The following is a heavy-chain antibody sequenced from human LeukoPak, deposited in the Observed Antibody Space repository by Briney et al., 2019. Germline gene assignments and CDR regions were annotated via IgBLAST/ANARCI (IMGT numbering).Heavy chain of an antibody. D-gene: IGHD6-13*01. Sequence: SSETLSLTCAVSGDSVSSGDYPWSWIRQPPGKGLEWIGFIYHGGSTYYNPSLKSRVTISVDTSKNQFSLKLSSVTAADTAVYYCAASIAAASGPNWFDPWGQGTLVTVSS. CDR3: AASIAAASGPNWFDP. V-gene: IGHV4-30-2*01. CDR2: IYHGGST. CDR1: GDSVSSGDYP. J-gene: IGHJ5*02.